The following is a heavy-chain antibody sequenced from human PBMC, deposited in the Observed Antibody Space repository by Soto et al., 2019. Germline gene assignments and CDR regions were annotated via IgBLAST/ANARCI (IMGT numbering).Heavy chain of an antibody. CDR2: IYWDDDK. Sequence: SGPTLVNPTQTLTLTCTFSGFSLSTSGVGVGWIRQPPGKALEWLALIYWDDDKRYSPSLKSRLTITKDTSKNQVVLTMTNMDPVDTFTYYCAHSLSTFGGVIVNPHLLFDYWGQGTLVTVSS. J-gene: IGHJ4*02. CDR3: AHSLSTFGGVIVNPHLLFDY. V-gene: IGHV2-5*02. CDR1: GFSLSTSGVG. D-gene: IGHD3-16*02.